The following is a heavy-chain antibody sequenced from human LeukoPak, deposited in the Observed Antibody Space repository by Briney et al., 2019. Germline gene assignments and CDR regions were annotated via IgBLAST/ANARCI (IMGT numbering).Heavy chain of an antibody. D-gene: IGHD2-2*02. V-gene: IGHV3-53*01. Sequence: GALRLSCAASGFTVSSNYMSWVRQAPGKGLEWVSVIYSGGSKYYAGSVKGRFTISRDNSKNTLYLQMNSLRAEDTAVYYCARSRAAAIATGVDYWGQGTLVTVSS. CDR2: IYSGGSK. CDR1: GFTVSSNY. J-gene: IGHJ4*02. CDR3: ARSRAAAIATGVDY.